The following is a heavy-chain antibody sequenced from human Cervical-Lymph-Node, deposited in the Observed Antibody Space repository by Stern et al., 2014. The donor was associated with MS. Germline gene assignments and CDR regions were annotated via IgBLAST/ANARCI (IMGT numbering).Heavy chain of an antibody. D-gene: IGHD5-24*01. CDR2: IHNSGSP. J-gene: IGHJ4*02. CDR1: GGSISRAEYY. CDR3: SRDADGYSLVFGY. Sequence: VQLVDSGPGLVKPSQTLSLTCAVTGGSISRAEYYWSWIRQSPGKGLEWIGYIHNSGSPYYNPSLKSRVPISVDTSKNQFSMKLRSVTAADTAVYYCSRDADGYSLVFGYWGRGTLVTVSS. V-gene: IGHV4-30-4*01.